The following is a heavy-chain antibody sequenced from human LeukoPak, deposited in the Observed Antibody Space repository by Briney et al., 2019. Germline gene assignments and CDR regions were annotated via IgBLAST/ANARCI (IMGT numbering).Heavy chain of an antibody. CDR1: GGSISSYY. Sequence: PSETLSLTCTVSGGSISSYYWSWIRQPPGKGLEWIGYIYYSGSTNYNPSLKSRVTISVDTSKNQFSLKLSSVTAADTAVYYCARVAYYGSGSTNWFDPWGQGTLVTVSS. D-gene: IGHD3-10*01. V-gene: IGHV4-59*12. CDR2: IYYSGST. CDR3: ARVAYYGSGSTNWFDP. J-gene: IGHJ5*02.